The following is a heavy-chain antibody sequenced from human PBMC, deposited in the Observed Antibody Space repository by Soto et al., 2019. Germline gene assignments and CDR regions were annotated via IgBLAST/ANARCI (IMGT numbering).Heavy chain of an antibody. CDR3: ARDPHEYWTSYWFDP. V-gene: IGHV1-18*01. CDR1: GYNFNIYG. CDR2: ISAYDGKT. J-gene: IGHJ5*02. Sequence: GASVKFSCKASGYNFNIYGINWVRQDPGQGLELMGWISAYDGKTTYAEKFRGRDTMTTDASTSTAYMELRSLRSDDTAVYYCARDPHEYWTSYWFDPWGQRTLVTV. D-gene: IGHD3-3*01.